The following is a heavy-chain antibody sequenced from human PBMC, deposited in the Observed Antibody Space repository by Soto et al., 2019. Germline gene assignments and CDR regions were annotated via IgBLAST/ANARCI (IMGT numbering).Heavy chain of an antibody. J-gene: IGHJ5*02. D-gene: IGHD6-13*01. CDR1: GYNFTSYW. Sequence: PGVPLKLSCKGSGYNFTSYWIGWVRQMPGKGLEWMGIISPGDSDNRYSPSFQGQVTISADKSISTAYLQWGSLKASDTTMYYFARRGAAAGTEGWFDPWGQGTLVTVSS. CDR3: ARRGAAAGTEGWFDP. CDR2: ISPGDSDN. V-gene: IGHV5-51*01.